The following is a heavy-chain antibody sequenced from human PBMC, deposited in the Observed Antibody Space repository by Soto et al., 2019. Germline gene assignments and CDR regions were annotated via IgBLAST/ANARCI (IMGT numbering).Heavy chain of an antibody. V-gene: IGHV1-18*01. D-gene: IGHD6-13*01. J-gene: IGHJ5*02. CDR3: ARHEMFGSIWYGFDP. CDR2: ITTYSGDV. Sequence: QVQLVQSGAEIKKPGASVKVSCKTSDYAFSTYTISWVRLAPGHGLEWMGWITTYSGDVHYAQKFQGRVTMATDTSTPPADMELRGLRSDDTAIYYCARHEMFGSIWYGFDPWGQGTLVIFSS. CDR1: DYAFSTYT.